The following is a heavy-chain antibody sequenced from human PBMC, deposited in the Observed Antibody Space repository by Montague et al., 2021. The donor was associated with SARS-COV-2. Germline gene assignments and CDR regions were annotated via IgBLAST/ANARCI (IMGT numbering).Heavy chain of an antibody. V-gene: IGHV1-24*01. CDR1: GYTLSELS. Sequence: SVKVSCKVSGYTLSELSMHWVRQAPGKGLEWMGGFDPEDGETIYAQKFQGRVTMTEDTSTDTAYMELSSLRSEDTAVYYCATVTTLLVRHHYYDSSVTPIAFDXWGQGTMVTVSS. CDR2: FDPEDGET. J-gene: IGHJ3*02. D-gene: IGHD3-22*01. CDR3: ATVTTLLVRHHYYDSSVTPIAFDX.